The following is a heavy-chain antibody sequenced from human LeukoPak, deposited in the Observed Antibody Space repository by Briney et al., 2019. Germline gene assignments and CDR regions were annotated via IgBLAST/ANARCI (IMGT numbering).Heavy chain of an antibody. D-gene: IGHD3-10*01. J-gene: IGHJ4*02. CDR3: TTAAGSGSYYNIVFDY. CDR1: GFTFSNAW. V-gene: IGHV3-15*01. Sequence: PGGSLRLSCAASGFTFSNAWMSWVRQAPGKGLEWVGRIKSKNDGGTTDYAAPVKGRFTISRDDSKNTLYLQMNSLKTEDTAVYYCTTAAGSGSYYNIVFDYWGQGTLVTVSS. CDR2: IKSKNDGGTT.